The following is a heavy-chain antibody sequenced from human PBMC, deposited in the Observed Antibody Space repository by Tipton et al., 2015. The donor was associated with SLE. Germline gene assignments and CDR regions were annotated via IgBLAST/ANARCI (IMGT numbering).Heavy chain of an antibody. Sequence: TLSLTCAVYGGSFSGYYWTWSRQPPGKGLEWIGEINHSGSTNYNPSLKSRVTISIDKSKNQFSLKLNSVTAADTAVYYCARRHYSGPFDSWGQGTLVTVSS. CDR1: GGSFSGYY. V-gene: IGHV4-34*01. CDR3: ARRHYSGPFDS. J-gene: IGHJ4*02. D-gene: IGHD5-12*01. CDR2: INHSGST.